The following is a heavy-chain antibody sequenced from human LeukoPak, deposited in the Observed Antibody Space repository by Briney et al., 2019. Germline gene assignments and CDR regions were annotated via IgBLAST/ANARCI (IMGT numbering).Heavy chain of an antibody. CDR2: ISYDGSNK. J-gene: IGHJ4*02. D-gene: IGHD1-26*01. V-gene: IGHV3-30*18. CDR1: GFTFSSYG. Sequence: GGSLRLSCAASGFTFSSYGMHWVRQAPGKGLEWVAVISYDGSNKYYADSVKGRLTISRDNSKNTLYLQMNSLRAEDTAVYYCAKDRRRSGSYYVPYFDYWGQGTLVTVSS. CDR3: AKDRRRSGSYYVPYFDY.